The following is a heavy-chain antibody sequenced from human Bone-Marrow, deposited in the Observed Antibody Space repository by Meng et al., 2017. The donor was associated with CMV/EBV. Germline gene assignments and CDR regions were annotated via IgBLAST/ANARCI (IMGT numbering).Heavy chain of an antibody. Sequence: GESLKISCAASGFNFDEYAMNWVRQAPGKGLEWMGFIRSRAYGGTPEYAASVKGRFTISRDDSKSIAYLQINSLKTEDTAMFYCTRSYTTSRDYYFAYWGQGQLVNVSS. CDR2: IRSRAYGGTP. J-gene: IGHJ4*02. CDR1: GFNFDEYA. V-gene: IGHV3-49*04. D-gene: IGHD3-16*02. CDR3: TRSYTTSRDYYFAY.